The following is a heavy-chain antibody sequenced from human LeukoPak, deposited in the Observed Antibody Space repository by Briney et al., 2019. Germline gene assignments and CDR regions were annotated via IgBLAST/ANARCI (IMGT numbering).Heavy chain of an antibody. CDR1: GGSFSGYY. CDR2: INHSGST. Sequence: SETLSLTCAVYGGSFSGYYWSWIRQPPGKGLEWIGEINHSGSTNYNPSLKSRVTISVDTSKNQFSLKLSSVTAADTAVYYCARRVGYCSGGSCYSIDYWGQGALVTVSS. J-gene: IGHJ4*02. CDR3: ARRVGYCSGGSCYSIDY. D-gene: IGHD2-15*01. V-gene: IGHV4-34*01.